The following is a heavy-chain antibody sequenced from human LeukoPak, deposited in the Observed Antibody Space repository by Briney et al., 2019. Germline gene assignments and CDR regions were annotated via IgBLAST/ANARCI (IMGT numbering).Heavy chain of an antibody. CDR3: ATYPLDIVVVPAAPEGFDP. J-gene: IGHJ5*02. CDR1: GFTFSSYA. Sequence: GGSLRLSCAASGFTFSSYAMHWVRQAPGKGLEWVAVISYDGSNKYYADSVKGRFTISRDNAKNSLYLQMNSLRAEDTAVYYCATYPLDIVVVPAAPEGFDPWGQGTLVTVSS. V-gene: IGHV3-30-3*01. CDR2: ISYDGSNK. D-gene: IGHD2-2*03.